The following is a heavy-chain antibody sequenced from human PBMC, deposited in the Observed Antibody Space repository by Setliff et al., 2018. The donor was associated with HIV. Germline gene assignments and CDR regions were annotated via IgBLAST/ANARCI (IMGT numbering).Heavy chain of an antibody. J-gene: IGHJ5*02. V-gene: IGHV1-2*02. CDR3: ATDGSVAVVAGSGFDP. D-gene: IGHD2-15*01. Sequence: GASVKVSCKASGDTFSGHYMHWVRQAPGQGLEWLGWINPNSGGTKYAQKFQGRLTMTRDTSITTVYMELSRLRSDDTAVYYCATDGSVAVVAGSGFDPWGQGTLVTVSS. CDR2: INPNSGGT. CDR1: GDTFSGHY.